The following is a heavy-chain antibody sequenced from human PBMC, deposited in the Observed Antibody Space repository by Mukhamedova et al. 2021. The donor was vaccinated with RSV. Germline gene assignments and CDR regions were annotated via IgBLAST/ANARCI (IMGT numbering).Heavy chain of an antibody. J-gene: IGHJ4*02. Sequence: GRFTISRDNSKNTVYLQMSSLRADDTAIYYCAKKTAFGGSPDWGQGTLVTVSS. CDR3: AKKTAFGGSPD. D-gene: IGHD3-10*01. V-gene: IGHV3-23*01.